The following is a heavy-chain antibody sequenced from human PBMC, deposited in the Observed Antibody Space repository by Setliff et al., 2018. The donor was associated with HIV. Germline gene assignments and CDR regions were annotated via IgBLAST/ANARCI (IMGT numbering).Heavy chain of an antibody. Sequence: SETLSLTCTVSGDSISSDDHYWSWIRQTPGKGLEWIGYIFNTGSTYYKSSLASRLTMSIDTSRNQFSLKLRSVTAADTVVFYCARMSVSAAVYFDSWGQGALVTVSS. CDR1: GDSISSDDHY. CDR3: ARMSVSAAVYFDS. CDR2: IFNTGST. D-gene: IGHD6-25*01. J-gene: IGHJ4*02. V-gene: IGHV4-30-4*08.